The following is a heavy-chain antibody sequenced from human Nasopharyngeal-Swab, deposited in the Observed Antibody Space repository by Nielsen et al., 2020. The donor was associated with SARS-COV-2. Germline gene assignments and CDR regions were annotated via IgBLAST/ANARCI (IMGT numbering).Heavy chain of an antibody. V-gene: IGHV3-30*03. CDR3: ARVIVRGVTVDAFDI. CDR1: GFTFSSYG. D-gene: IGHD3-10*01. J-gene: IGHJ3*02. Sequence: GGSLRLSCAASGFTFSSYGMHWVRQAPGKGLEWVAVISYDGSNKYYADSVKGRFTISRDNSKNTLYLQMNSLRAEDTAVYYCARVIVRGVTVDAFDIWGQGTMVTVSS. CDR2: ISYDGSNK.